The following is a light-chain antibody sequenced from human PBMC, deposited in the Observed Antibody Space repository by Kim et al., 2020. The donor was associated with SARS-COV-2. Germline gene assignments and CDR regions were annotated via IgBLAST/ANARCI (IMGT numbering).Light chain of an antibody. V-gene: IGKV3-20*01. CDR1: QSVSSSY. CDR2: GSS. Sequence: EIVLTQSPGTLSLSPGERATLSCRASQSVSSSYLAWYQQKPGQAPRLLSYGSSSRATGIPDRFSGSGSGTDFTLNISRLEPEDFAVYYCQQYGSSPGTFGQGTKVDIK. CDR3: QQYGSSPGT. J-gene: IGKJ1*01.